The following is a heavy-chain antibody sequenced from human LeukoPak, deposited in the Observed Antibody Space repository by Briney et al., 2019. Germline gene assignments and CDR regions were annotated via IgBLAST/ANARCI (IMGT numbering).Heavy chain of an antibody. J-gene: IGHJ5*02. Sequence: GGSLRLSCAASGFTFSSYEMNWVRQAPGKGLEWVSYISSSGSTIYYADSVKGRFTISRDNAKNSLYLQMNSLRAEDTAVYYCARSITIFGVVINSFDPWGQGTLVTVSS. CDR1: GFTFSSYE. CDR3: ARSITIFGVVINSFDP. CDR2: ISSSGSTI. V-gene: IGHV3-48*03. D-gene: IGHD3-3*01.